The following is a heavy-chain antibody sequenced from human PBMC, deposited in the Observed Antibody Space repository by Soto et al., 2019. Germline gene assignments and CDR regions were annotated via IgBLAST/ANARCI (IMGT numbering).Heavy chain of an antibody. V-gene: IGHV3-74*01. J-gene: IGHJ4*02. CDR2: INGDGGTI. CDR3: TRGGNYYFDY. Sequence: EVQLVEAGGGLVQPGGSLRLSCAASGFTFSTSWIHWVRQAPGKGLVWVSRINGDGGTINYADSVKGRFTISRDNAKNTVDLQMNSLGADDTAVYYCTRGGNYYFDYWGQGTLVTVSS. D-gene: IGHD1-7*01. CDR1: GFTFSTSW.